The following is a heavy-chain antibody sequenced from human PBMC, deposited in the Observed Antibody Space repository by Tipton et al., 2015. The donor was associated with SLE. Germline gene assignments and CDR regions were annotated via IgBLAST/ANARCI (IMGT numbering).Heavy chain of an antibody. CDR1: GYSFTSYW. CDR2: IYPGDSDT. CDR3: ARQYSYAKGYFDY. Sequence: VQLVQSGAEVKKPGESLKISCKGSGYSFTSYWIGWVRQMPGKGLEWMGIIYPGDSDTRYSPSFQGQVTISAAQSTSPAYLQWSSLKASDTAMYYCARQYSYAKGYFDYWGQGTLVTVSS. D-gene: IGHD5-18*01. V-gene: IGHV5-51*01. J-gene: IGHJ4*02.